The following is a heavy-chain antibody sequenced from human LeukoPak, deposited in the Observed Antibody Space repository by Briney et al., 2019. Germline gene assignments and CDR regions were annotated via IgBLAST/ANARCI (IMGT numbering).Heavy chain of an antibody. Sequence: GGSLRLSCAASGFTFHNYAMSWVRQAPGKGLEWVSAISGSGASTFYADSVKGRFTISRDNSKNTLYLQVNSLRAEDTAVYYCAKGPLLEWLLGWGQGTLVTVSS. V-gene: IGHV3-23*01. J-gene: IGHJ4*02. CDR1: GFTFHNYA. CDR2: ISGSGAST. D-gene: IGHD3-3*01. CDR3: AKGPLLEWLLG.